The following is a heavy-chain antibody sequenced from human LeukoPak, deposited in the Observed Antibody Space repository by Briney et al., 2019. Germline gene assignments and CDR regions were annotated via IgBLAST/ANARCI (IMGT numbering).Heavy chain of an antibody. D-gene: IGHD6-6*01. CDR1: GYSFSNYW. J-gene: IGHJ4*02. CDR3: ARRSSSEF. Sequence: GESLKISCKGSGYSFSNYWIGWVRQMPGKGLEWMAIINPGNSDTEYNPAFQGQVTISAGKSISTAYLQWGSLKASDSAMYYCARRSSSEFWGQGTLVTVSS. CDR2: INPGNSDT. V-gene: IGHV5-51*01.